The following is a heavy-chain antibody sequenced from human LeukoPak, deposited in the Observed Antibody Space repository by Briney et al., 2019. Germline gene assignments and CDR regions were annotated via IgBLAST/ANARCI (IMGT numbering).Heavy chain of an antibody. V-gene: IGHV1-46*01. D-gene: IGHD3-10*01. J-gene: IGHJ6*02. CDR2: INPSGGST. CDR3: ARGRITVVRGVIIDPYGMDV. Sequence: ASVKVSCKASGYTFTSYYMHWVRQAPGQGLEWMGIINPSGGSTSYAQKFQGRVTMTRDTSTSTVYMELSSLRSEDTAVYYCARGRITVVRGVIIDPYGMDVWGQGTTVTVSS. CDR1: GYTFTSYY.